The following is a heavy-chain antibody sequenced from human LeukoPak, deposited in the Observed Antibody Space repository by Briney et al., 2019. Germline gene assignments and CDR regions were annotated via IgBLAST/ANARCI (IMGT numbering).Heavy chain of an antibody. D-gene: IGHD6-13*01. Sequence: GGSLRLSCAASGFTFSSYWMHWVRQAPGKGLVWVSRINSDGSTTSYADSVKGRFTISRDNAKNTLYLQMNSLRADDTAIYYCARGYSRSWFAPWGQGTLVTVSS. V-gene: IGHV3-74*01. CDR3: ARGYSRSWFAP. CDR1: GFTFSSYW. J-gene: IGHJ5*02. CDR2: INSDGSTT.